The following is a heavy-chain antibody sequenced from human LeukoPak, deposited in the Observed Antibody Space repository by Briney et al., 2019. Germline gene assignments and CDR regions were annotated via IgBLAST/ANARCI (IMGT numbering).Heavy chain of an antibody. J-gene: IGHJ4*02. CDR2: IHPKSGDT. Sequence: ASVKVSCKASGYTFTGYYIHGVRQALGQGLEWMGCIHPKSGDTNYAQRSQGWVTMTRDTSISTAYRELNRLASGDRAGYFFGRGGQWLDREIDYWGQGTLVTVSS. V-gene: IGHV1-2*04. D-gene: IGHD6-19*01. CDR3: GRGGQWLDREIDY. CDR1: GYTFTGYY.